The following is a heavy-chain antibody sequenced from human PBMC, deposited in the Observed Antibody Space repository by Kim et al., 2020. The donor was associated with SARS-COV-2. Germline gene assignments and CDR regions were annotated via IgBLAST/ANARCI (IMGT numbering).Heavy chain of an antibody. CDR1: GFTVSSNY. V-gene: IGHV3-66*01. CDR3: ARDRRSVAGTPD. J-gene: IGHJ4*02. Sequence: GSLRLSCAASGFTVSSNYMSWVRQAPGKGLEWVSVIYIGGSTYYADSVKGRFTISRDNSKNTLYLQMNSLRAEDTAVYYCARDRRSVAGTPDWGQGTLVTVSS. D-gene: IGHD6-19*01. CDR2: IYIGGST.